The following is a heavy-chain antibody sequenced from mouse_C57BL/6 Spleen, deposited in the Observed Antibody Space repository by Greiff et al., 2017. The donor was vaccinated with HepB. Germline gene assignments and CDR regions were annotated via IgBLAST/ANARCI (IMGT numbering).Heavy chain of an antibody. CDR1: GYTFTDYY. CDR2: INPNNGGT. V-gene: IGHV1-26*01. CDR3: ARKGDFDY. J-gene: IGHJ2*01. Sequence: EVKLQQSGPELVKPGASVKISCKASGYTFTDYYMNWVKQSHGKSLEWIGDINPNNGGTSYNQKFKGKATLTVDKSSSTAYMELRSLTSEESAVYYCARKGDFDYWGQGTTLTVSS.